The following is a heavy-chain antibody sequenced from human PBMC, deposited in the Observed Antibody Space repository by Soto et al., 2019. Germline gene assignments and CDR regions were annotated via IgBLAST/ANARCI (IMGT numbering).Heavy chain of an antibody. J-gene: IGHJ6*02. Sequence: ASVKVSCKASGYTFSSYYMHWVRQAPGQGLEWMGIFSPSGSGTSYAQRFQGRVTMTGDTSTSTVYMELSSLRSADTAVYYCARPVAGSNFYGMDVWGQGSAVTVSS. CDR3: ARPVAGSNFYGMDV. CDR1: GYTFSSYY. D-gene: IGHD5-12*01. CDR2: FSPSGSGT. V-gene: IGHV1-46*01.